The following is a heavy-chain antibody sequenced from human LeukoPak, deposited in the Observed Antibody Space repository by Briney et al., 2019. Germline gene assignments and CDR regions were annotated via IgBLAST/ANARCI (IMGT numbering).Heavy chain of an antibody. Sequence: PGGSLRLSCAASGFTFSDYYMSWIRQAPGKGLEWVSYISSSGSTIYYADSVKGRFTISRDNAKNSLYLQMNSLRAEDTAVYYCARGAESSGYYYVGDYFDYWGQGTLVTVSS. CDR1: GFTFSDYY. J-gene: IGHJ4*02. CDR3: ARGAESSGYYYVGDYFDY. V-gene: IGHV3-11*01. D-gene: IGHD3-22*01. CDR2: ISSSGSTI.